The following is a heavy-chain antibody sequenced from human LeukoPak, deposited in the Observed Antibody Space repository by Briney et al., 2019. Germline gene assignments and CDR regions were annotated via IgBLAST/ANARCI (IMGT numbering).Heavy chain of an antibody. CDR1: GGSISSSSYY. Sequence: PSETLSLTCTVSGGSISSSSYYWGWIRQPPGKGLEWIGEINHSGSTNYNPSLKSRVTISVDTSKNQFSLKLSSVTAADTAVYYCARRSGSYYLRFDYWGQGTLVTVSS. CDR2: INHSGST. J-gene: IGHJ4*02. CDR3: ARRSGSYYLRFDY. D-gene: IGHD1-26*01. V-gene: IGHV4-39*07.